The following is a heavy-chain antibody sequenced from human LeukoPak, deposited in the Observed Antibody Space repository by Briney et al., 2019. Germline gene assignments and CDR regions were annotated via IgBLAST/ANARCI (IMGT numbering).Heavy chain of an antibody. CDR2: ISYDGSNK. CDR1: GFTFSSYA. D-gene: IGHD2-2*01. V-gene: IGHV3-30*04. Sequence: GRSLRLSCAASGFTFSSYAMHWVRQAPGKGLEWVAVISYDGSNKYYADSVTGRFTISRDNSKNTLYLQMNSLIAEDTAVYYCARAHFYCSSTSCYGQIITAFIAVAGHLDYWGQGTLVTVSS. CDR3: ARAHFYCSSTSCYGQIITAFIAVAGHLDY. J-gene: IGHJ4*02.